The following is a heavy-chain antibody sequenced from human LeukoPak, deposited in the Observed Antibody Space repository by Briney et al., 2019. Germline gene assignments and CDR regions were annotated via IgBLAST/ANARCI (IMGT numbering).Heavy chain of an antibody. J-gene: IGHJ4*02. CDR3: AREIGPRQLHLWGSAFDY. CDR1: GGTFSSYA. CDR2: IIPIFGTA. D-gene: IGHD5-18*01. Sequence: SVKVSCKASGGTFSSYAISWVRQAPGQGLEWMGGIIPIFGTANYAQKFQGRVTITADGSTSTAYMELSSLRSEDTAVYYCAREIGPRQLHLWGSAFDYWGQGTLVTVSS. V-gene: IGHV1-69*13.